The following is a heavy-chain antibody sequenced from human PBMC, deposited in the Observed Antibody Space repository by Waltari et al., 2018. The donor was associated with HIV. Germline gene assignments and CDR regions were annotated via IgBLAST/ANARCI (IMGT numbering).Heavy chain of an antibody. V-gene: IGHV4-38-2*01. CDR1: GYSISSGYS. Sequence: QVQLQESRPGLVKSSETLSLTCAVSGYSISSGYSWGWIRQPPGKGLEWIGIIYHSGSTYYNPSLKSRVTISADTSNNQFSLKVSSVTAADTAVYYCARGQGLGTFDCWGQGTLVTVSS. J-gene: IGHJ4*02. D-gene: IGHD6-19*01. CDR2: IYHSGST. CDR3: ARGQGLGTFDC.